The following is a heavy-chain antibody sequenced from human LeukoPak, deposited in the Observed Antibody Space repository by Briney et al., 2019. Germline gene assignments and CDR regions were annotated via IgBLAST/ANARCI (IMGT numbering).Heavy chain of an antibody. D-gene: IGHD3-3*01. V-gene: IGHV3-21*01. Sequence: GGSLRLSCAASGFTFSSYSMNWVRQAPGKGLEWVSSISRSGTHIYYADSLKGRFTISRDNTKNSLYLQMNSLRAEDTAVYYCARVEESASFDPWGQGTLVTVSS. CDR3: ARVEESASFDP. CDR2: ISRSGTHI. CDR1: GFTFSSYS. J-gene: IGHJ5*02.